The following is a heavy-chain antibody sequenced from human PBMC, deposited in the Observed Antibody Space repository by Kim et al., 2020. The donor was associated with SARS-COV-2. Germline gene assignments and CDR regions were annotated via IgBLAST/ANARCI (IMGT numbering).Heavy chain of an antibody. CDR1: GGSFSGYY. D-gene: IGHD5-18*01. J-gene: IGHJ6*02. Sequence: SETLSLTCAVYGGSFSGYYWSWIRQPPGKGLEWIGEINHSGSTNYNPSLKSRVTISVDTSKNQFSLKLSSVTAADTAVYYCARGKAVGYYYYYYGMDVWGQGTTVTVSS. V-gene: IGHV4-34*01. CDR2: INHSGST. CDR3: ARGKAVGYYYYYYGMDV.